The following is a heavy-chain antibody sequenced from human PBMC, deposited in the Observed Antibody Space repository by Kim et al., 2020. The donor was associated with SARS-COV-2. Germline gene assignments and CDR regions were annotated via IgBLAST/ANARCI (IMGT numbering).Heavy chain of an antibody. J-gene: IGHJ4*02. D-gene: IGHD6-6*01. Sequence: NYAQKRQGRVTMTTDTSTSTAYMELRGLRSDDTAVYYCARAQYSSSGVDYWGQGTLVTVSS. CDR3: ARAQYSSSGVDY. V-gene: IGHV1-18*01.